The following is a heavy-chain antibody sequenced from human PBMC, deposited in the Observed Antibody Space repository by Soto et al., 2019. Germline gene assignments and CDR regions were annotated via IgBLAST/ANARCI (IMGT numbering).Heavy chain of an antibody. D-gene: IGHD1-26*01. CDR1: GFIFENFG. CDR2: ISGSGFKK. V-gene: IGHV3-23*01. CDR3: AKNQGVELVPLATVDWFDP. Sequence: GGSLRLSCAASGFIFENFGMSWVRQAPGKGLEWISSISGSGFKKYYADSVKGRYTISRDNSKSTVYLELNNLSAEDTAVYHCAKNQGVELVPLATVDWFDPWGQGSVVTVSS. J-gene: IGHJ5*02.